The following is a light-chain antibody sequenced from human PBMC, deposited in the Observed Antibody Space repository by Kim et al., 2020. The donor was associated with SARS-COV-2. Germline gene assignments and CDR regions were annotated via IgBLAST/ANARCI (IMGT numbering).Light chain of an antibody. CDR3: LSWDTSLSGWV. CDR1: NNVVGHDG. J-gene: IGLJ3*02. CDR2: RNL. V-gene: IGLV10-54*01. Sequence: RPTATPTWPRNNNVVGHDGAAWLQQHQGHPPKLLSYRNLKRPSGISERFSASRSGNTASLTITGLQPEDEADYYCLSWDTSLSGWVFGGGTQLTVL.